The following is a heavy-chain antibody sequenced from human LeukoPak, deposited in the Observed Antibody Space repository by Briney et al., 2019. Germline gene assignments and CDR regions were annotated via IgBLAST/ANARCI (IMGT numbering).Heavy chain of an antibody. V-gene: IGHV4-61*02. CDR2: IYTSGST. J-gene: IGHJ3*02. D-gene: IGHD3-22*01. CDR3: ARGDYYDSSGYYYGHAFDI. Sequence: SETLSLTCTVSGGSISSGSYYWSWIRQPAGKGLEWIGRIYTSGSTNYNPSLKSRVTISVDTSKNQFSLKLSSVTAADTAVYYYARGDYYDSSGYYYGHAFDIWGQGTMVTVSS. CDR1: GGSISSGSYY.